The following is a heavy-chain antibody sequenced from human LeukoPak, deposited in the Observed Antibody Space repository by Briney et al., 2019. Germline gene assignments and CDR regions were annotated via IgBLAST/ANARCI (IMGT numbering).Heavy chain of an antibody. CDR3: ARGRGYLDGMDV. D-gene: IGHD6-13*01. CDR1: GGSFSGYY. J-gene: IGHJ6*02. CDR2: INHSGST. V-gene: IGHV4-34*01. Sequence: PSETLSLTCAVYGGSFSGYYWSWIRQPPEKGLEWIGEINHSGSTNYNPSLKSRVTITVDTSKNQFSLKLSSVTAADTAVYYCARGRGYLDGMDVWGQGTTVTVSS.